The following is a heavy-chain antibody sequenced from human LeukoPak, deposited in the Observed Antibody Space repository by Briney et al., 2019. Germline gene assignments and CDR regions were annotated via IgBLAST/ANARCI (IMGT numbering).Heavy chain of an antibody. Sequence: GGSLRLSCAASGFTFSSYDMHWVRQATGKGLEWVSAIGTAGDTYYPGSVKGRLTISRENAKNSLYLQMNSLRAGDTAVYYCARGGYCSSTSCLQIYDWFDPWGQGTLVTVSS. D-gene: IGHD2-2*03. CDR3: ARGGYCSSTSCLQIYDWFDP. CDR2: IGTAGDT. V-gene: IGHV3-13*01. CDR1: GFTFSSYD. J-gene: IGHJ5*02.